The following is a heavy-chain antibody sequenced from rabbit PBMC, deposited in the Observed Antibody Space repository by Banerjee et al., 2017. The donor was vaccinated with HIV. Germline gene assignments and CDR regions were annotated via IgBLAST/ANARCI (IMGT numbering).Heavy chain of an antibody. D-gene: IGHD5-1*01. Sequence: QEQLEESGGDLVKPGGSLTLTCTASGFSFSSSDWIYWVRQAPGKGLEWIAWIAAGNGGTYYASWAKGRFTISKTSSTTVTLQMTSLTAADTATYFCARSGSYKNYGLDLWGQGTLVTVS. V-gene: IGHV1S45*01. CDR3: ARSGSYKNYGLDL. J-gene: IGHJ3*01. CDR1: GFSFSSSDW. CDR2: IAAGNGGT.